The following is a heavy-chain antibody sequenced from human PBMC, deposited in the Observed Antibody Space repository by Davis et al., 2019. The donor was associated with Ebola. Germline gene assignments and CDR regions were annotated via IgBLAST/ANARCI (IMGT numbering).Heavy chain of an antibody. D-gene: IGHD2-21*02. CDR3: ANVGDPNSFFDY. Sequence: PGGSLRLSCAASGFTFSSYAMHWVRQAPGKGLEWVSAISGSGGSTYYADSVKGRFTISRDNSKNTLYLQMNSLRAEDTAVYYCANVGDPNSFFDYWGQGTLVTVSS. CDR1: GFTFSSYA. V-gene: IGHV3-23*01. CDR2: ISGSGGST. J-gene: IGHJ4*02.